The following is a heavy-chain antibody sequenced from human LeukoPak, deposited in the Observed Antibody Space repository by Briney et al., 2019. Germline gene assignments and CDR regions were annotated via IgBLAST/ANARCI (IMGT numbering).Heavy chain of an antibody. CDR2: IWYDGSNK. CDR3: ARETAGGYAFDY. CDR1: GFTFSSYG. V-gene: IGHV3-33*01. D-gene: IGHD2-2*01. Sequence: PGRSLRLSCAASGFTFSSYGMHWVRQAPGKGLEWVAVIWYDGSNKYYADSVKGRFTISRDNSKNTLYLQMNSLRAEDTAVYYCARETAGGYAFDYWGQGTPVTVSS. J-gene: IGHJ4*02.